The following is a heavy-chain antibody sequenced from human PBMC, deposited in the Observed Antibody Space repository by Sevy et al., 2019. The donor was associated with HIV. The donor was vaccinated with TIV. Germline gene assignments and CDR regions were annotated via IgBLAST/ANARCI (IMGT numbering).Heavy chain of an antibody. CDR1: GFTFSKYS. V-gene: IGHV3-23*01. CDR3: AREGCTTPNDY. D-gene: IGHD2-8*01. J-gene: IGHJ4*02. Sequence: GGSLRLSCAASGFTFSKYSMSWVRQPPGKGLEWVSTLSFGCGEINYADSVKGRFTISSDNSKSSVYLQMNNLRPEDTAVYHCAREGCTTPNDYWGQGTLVTVS. CDR2: LSFGCGEI.